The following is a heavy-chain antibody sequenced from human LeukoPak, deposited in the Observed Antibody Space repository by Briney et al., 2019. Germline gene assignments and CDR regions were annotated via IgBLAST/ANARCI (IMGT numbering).Heavy chain of an antibody. V-gene: IGHV3-21*01. Sequence: PGGSLRLSCAASGFTFSSYSMNWVRQAPGKGLEWVSSTSSSSSYIYYADSVKGRFTISRDNAKNSLYLQMDSLRAEDTAVYYCATRCSSCFSFDYWGQGTLVTVSS. J-gene: IGHJ4*02. CDR1: GFTFSSYS. CDR2: TSSSSSYI. CDR3: ATRCSSCFSFDY. D-gene: IGHD6-13*01.